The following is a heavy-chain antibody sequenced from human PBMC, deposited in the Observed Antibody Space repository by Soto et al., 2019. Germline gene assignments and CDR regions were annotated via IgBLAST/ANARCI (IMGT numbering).Heavy chain of an antibody. J-gene: IGHJ4*02. Sequence: GGSLRLSCAASGFTFSSYWMSWVRQAPGKGLEWVANIKQDGSEKYYVDSVKGRFTISRDNAKNSLYLQMNSLRAEDTAVYYCARDRSSGWSRTGFDYWGQGTLVTAPQ. CDR2: IKQDGSEK. D-gene: IGHD6-19*01. CDR3: ARDRSSGWSRTGFDY. V-gene: IGHV3-7*05. CDR1: GFTFSSYW.